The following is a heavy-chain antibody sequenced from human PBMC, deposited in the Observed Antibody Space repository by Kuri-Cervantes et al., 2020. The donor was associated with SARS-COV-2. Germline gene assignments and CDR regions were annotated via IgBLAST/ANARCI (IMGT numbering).Heavy chain of an antibody. V-gene: IGHV3-53*01. Sequence: GGSLRLSCAASGLSVFNKYMSWVRQAPGKGLEWVSIIYDSGSTYYRDSVKGRFTVSRDSSKNTLSLQMNSLRVEDTAVYSCAMEKGPSGGAIAYWGQGTLVTVSS. CDR3: AMEKGPSGGAIAY. CDR1: GLSVFNKY. J-gene: IGHJ4*02. CDR2: IYDSGST. D-gene: IGHD6-19*01.